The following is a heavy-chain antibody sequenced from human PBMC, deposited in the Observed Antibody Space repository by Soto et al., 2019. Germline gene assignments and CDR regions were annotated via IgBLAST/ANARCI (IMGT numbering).Heavy chain of an antibody. J-gene: IGHJ4*02. V-gene: IGHV4-30-2*01. CDR3: ASGLVTTPHY. D-gene: IGHD4-17*01. Sequence: SETLSLTCDVSGGSISSGGYSWSWIRQPTGKGLEWMGYIYHSGRTYYNPSLKSRVTKSVDRSKNQFSLKLSSVTAADTAVYYCASGLVTTPHYWGQGTLVTVSS. CDR1: GGSISSGGYS. CDR2: IYHSGRT.